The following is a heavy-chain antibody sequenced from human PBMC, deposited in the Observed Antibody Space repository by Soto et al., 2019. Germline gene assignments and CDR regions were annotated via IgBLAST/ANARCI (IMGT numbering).Heavy chain of an antibody. CDR1: GASISSSSYY. J-gene: IGHJ4*02. V-gene: IGHV4-39*01. D-gene: IGHD6-19*01. CDR2: FYYSGTT. CDR3: ARQVVDGTVAGTGSFDY. Sequence: SETLSLTCTVSGASISSSSYYWVWIRQPPGKGLEWIGSFYYSGTTYYNPSLKSRVTISVDTSEKQFSLKLSSVTAADTAVYYCARQVVDGTVAGTGSFDYWGQGTLVTVSS.